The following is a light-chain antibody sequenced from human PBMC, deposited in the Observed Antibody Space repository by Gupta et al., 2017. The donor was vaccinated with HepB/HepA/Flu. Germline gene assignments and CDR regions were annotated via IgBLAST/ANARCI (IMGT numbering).Light chain of an antibody. CDR1: SSNIGAGYD. J-gene: IGLJ3*02. CDR3: QSYDSSLSGSEV. CDR2: ANR. V-gene: IGLV1-40*01. Sequence: QSVLTQPPSVSGAPWQRVTISCTGNSSNIGAGYDVHWYQQLPGTAPKLLIFANRNRPSGVPDRFSASKSGTSASLAITGLQAEDEADYYCQSYDSSLSGSEVFGGGTKLTVL.